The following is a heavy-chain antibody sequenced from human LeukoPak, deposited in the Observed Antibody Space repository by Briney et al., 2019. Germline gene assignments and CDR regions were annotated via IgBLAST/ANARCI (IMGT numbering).Heavy chain of an antibody. J-gene: IGHJ3*02. D-gene: IGHD6-6*01. CDR2: MTPNTGNT. CDR1: GYTFTSYD. CDR3: ATFQYSSSSGDLDAFDI. Sequence: GASVKVSCKASGYTFTSYDINVVREATGQGREWGGGMTPNTGNTGYAQKFQGRVTMTRNTSISTAYMELSSLRSEDTAVYFCATFQYSSSSGDLDAFDIWGQGTMVTVSS. V-gene: IGHV1-8*01.